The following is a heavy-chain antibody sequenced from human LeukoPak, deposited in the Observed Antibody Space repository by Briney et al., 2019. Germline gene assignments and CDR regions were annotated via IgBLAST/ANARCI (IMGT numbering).Heavy chain of an antibody. Sequence: GGSLRLSCAASGFTVSSNYMSWVRQAPGKGLEWVSIIYDSGSTYYADSVKGRFTISRDNSKNSLYLQMNSLRAEDTALYYCAKVHSSGWYYFDYWGQGTLVTVSS. D-gene: IGHD6-19*01. CDR2: IYDSGST. CDR3: AKVHSSGWYYFDY. V-gene: IGHV3-53*05. J-gene: IGHJ4*02. CDR1: GFTVSSNY.